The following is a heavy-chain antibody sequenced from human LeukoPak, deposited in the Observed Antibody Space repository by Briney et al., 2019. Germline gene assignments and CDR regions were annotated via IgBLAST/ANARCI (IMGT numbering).Heavy chain of an antibody. D-gene: IGHD2-2*01. Sequence: GGSLRLSCAASGFTFSSYAMSWVRQAPGKGLEWVSAISGSGGSTYYADSVKVRFTISRDNSKNTLYLQMNGLRAEDTAVYYCAKTRSPYCSSTSCSHFDYWGQGTLVTVSS. CDR3: AKTRSPYCSSTSCSHFDY. V-gene: IGHV3-23*01. J-gene: IGHJ4*02. CDR2: ISGSGGST. CDR1: GFTFSSYA.